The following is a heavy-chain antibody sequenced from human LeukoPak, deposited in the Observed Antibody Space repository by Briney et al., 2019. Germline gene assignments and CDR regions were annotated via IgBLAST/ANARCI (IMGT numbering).Heavy chain of an antibody. D-gene: IGHD3-16*02. J-gene: IGHJ4*02. CDR3: AEDTAVYYCARSGGTYRLKNYYFDY. V-gene: IGHV3-48*01. CDR2: IDSGSSTI. Sequence: PGGSLGLSCAASGFTFSTYSMNWVRQAPGEGLEWVSYIDSGSSTIYYADSVKGRFTVSRDNAKNSLYLQMNSLRAEDTADSLRAEDTAVYYCARSGGTYRLKNYYFDYWGQGTLVTVSS. CDR1: GFTFSTYS.